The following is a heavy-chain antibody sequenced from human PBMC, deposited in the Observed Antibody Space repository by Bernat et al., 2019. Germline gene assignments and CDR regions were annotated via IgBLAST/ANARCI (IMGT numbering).Heavy chain of an antibody. CDR1: GFTFSRHT. D-gene: IGHD4-23*01. CDR2: ISKDGSKK. V-gene: IGHV3-30-3*01. CDR3: ARTDEQLIDYGGNTRY. Sequence: QVQLVESGGGVVQPGRSLRLSCAASGFTFSRHTMHWVRQAPGKGLEWVALISKDGSKKYYADSVKGRFTISRDNSKNTLYLQMNSLRAEDTAVYYCARTDEQLIDYGGNTRYWGQGTLVTVSS. J-gene: IGHJ4*02.